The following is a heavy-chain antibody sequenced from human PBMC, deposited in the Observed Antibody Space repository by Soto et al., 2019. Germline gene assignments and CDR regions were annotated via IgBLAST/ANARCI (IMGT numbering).Heavy chain of an antibody. J-gene: IGHJ6*02. V-gene: IGHV4-59*01. CDR2: IYYSGST. D-gene: IGHD6-6*01. Sequence: SETLSLTCTVSGGSISSYYWSWIRQPPGKGLEWIGYIYYSGSTNYNPSLKSRVTISVDTSKNQFSLKLSSVTAADTAVYYCARDPVVPGYYYYYGMDVWGQGTTVTVSS. CDR1: GGSISSYY. CDR3: ARDPVVPGYYYYYGMDV.